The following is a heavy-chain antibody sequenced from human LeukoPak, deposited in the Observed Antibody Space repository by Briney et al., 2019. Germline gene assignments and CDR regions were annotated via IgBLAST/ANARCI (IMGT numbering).Heavy chain of an antibody. V-gene: IGHV1-3*01. CDR2: INAGNGNT. Sequence: ASVKVSCKASGYTFTSYAMHWVRQAPGQRLEWRGWINAGNGNTKYSQKFQGRVTITADKSTSTAYMELSSLRSEDTAVYHCARDRDYGGNSGYWGQGTLVTVSS. J-gene: IGHJ4*02. D-gene: IGHD4-23*01. CDR1: GYTFTSYA. CDR3: ARDRDYGGNSGY.